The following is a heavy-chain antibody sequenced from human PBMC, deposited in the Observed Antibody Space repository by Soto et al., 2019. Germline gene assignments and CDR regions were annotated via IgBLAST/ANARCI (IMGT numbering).Heavy chain of an antibody. D-gene: IGHD2-21*02. CDR2: INASNGNT. CDR3: ARSIVVVTALDY. CDR1: GGTFSTYT. V-gene: IGHV1-69*02. J-gene: IGHJ4*02. Sequence: SAKVSCKASGGTFSTYTITWVRQAPGQGLEWMGRINASNGNTNYAQKFQGRVTITRDTSTGTAYMELSSLRSEDTAVYYCARSIVVVTALDYWGQGTLVTVSS.